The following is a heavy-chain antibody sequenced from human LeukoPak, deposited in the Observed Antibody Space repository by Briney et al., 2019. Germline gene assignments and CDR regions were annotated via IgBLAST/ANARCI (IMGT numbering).Heavy chain of an antibody. Sequence: ASVKGSCKASGYTFTSYDINWVRQATGQGLEWMGWMNPNSGNTGYAQKFQGRVTMTRNTSISTAYMELSSIRSEDTAVYYCARGGYCSSTSCIDYWGQGTLVTVSS. CDR2: MNPNSGNT. CDR3: ARGGYCSSTSCIDY. CDR1: GYTFTSYD. V-gene: IGHV1-8*01. J-gene: IGHJ4*02. D-gene: IGHD2-2*01.